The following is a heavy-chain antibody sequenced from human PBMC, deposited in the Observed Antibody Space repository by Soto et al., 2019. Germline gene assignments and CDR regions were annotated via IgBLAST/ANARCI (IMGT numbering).Heavy chain of an antibody. CDR3: ARSHYYDSSGYYSDDAFDI. Sequence: QVQLVESGGGVVQPGRYLRLSCAASGFTFSSYAMHWVRQAQGKGLEWVAVISYDGSNKYYADYVKGRFTITRDNSKNTLYLQMNSLRAEDTAVYYCARSHYYDSSGYYSDDAFDIWGQGTMVTVSS. CDR2: ISYDGSNK. J-gene: IGHJ3*02. D-gene: IGHD3-22*01. V-gene: IGHV3-30-3*01. CDR1: GFTFSSYA.